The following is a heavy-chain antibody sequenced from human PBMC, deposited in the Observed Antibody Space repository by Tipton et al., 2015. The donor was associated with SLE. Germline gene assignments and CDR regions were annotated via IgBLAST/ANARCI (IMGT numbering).Heavy chain of an antibody. Sequence: TLSLTCTVSGGSISSFYWSWIRQPPGKGLEWIGYIYYSGATNYNPSLKSRVTILVDMSKSQFSLKLSSVTAADTAVYYCARVDVVVVSPGAFDIWGNGTIATVSS. D-gene: IGHD2-15*01. CDR1: GGSISSFY. J-gene: IGHJ3*02. CDR3: ARVDVVVVSPGAFDI. V-gene: IGHV4-59*01. CDR2: IYYSGAT.